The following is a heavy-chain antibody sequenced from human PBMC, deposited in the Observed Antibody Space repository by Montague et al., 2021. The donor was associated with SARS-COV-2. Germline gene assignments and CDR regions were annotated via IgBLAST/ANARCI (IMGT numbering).Heavy chain of an antibody. D-gene: IGHD4/OR15-4a*01. CDR2: MYYSGST. J-gene: IGHJ6*02. V-gene: IGHV4-39*07. CDR1: GGSISSSNYY. CDR3: ARDAIVLQVVTKGMDV. Sequence: SGTLSLTCTVSGGSISSSNYYWGWIRQPPGKGLEWIGNMYYSGSTYYNPSLKSRVTISIDTSKNQFSLKLSSVTAADTAVYYCARDAIVLQVVTKGMDVWGQGTTVTVSS.